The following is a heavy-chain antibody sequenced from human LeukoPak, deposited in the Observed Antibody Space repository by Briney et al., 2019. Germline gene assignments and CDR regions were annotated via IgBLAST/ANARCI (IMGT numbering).Heavy chain of an antibody. V-gene: IGHV3-23*01. CDR3: AKGLVRGIIIIPFDS. D-gene: IGHD3-10*01. CDR1: GFTFSNFV. Sequence: PGGSRRLSCAASGFTFSNFVMSWVRQAPGKGLEWVSSISGSGRGPYFADSVKGRFSISRDNSNNTLYLHMNSLRAEDTAVYYCAKGLVRGIIIIPFDSWGQGTLVTVSS. J-gene: IGHJ4*02. CDR2: ISGSGRGP.